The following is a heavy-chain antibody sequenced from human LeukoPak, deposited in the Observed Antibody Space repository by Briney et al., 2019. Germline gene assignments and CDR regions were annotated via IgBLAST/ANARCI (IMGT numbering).Heavy chain of an antibody. CDR1: GFTFSSYS. CDR3: ARAGYSGYDFSPYYYYYYMDV. V-gene: IGHV3-21*01. J-gene: IGHJ6*03. Sequence: PGGSLRLSCAASGFTFSSYSMNWVRQAPGKGLEWVSSISSSSSYIYYADSVKGRFTISRDNAKNSLYLQMNSLRAEDTAVYYCARAGYSGYDFSPYYYYYYMDVWGKGTTVTASS. CDR2: ISSSSSYI. D-gene: IGHD5-12*01.